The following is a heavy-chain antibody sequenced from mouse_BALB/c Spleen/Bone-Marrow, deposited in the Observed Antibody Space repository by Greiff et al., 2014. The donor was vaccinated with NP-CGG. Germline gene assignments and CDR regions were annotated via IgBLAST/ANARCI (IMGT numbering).Heavy chain of an antibody. CDR2: IYPGDGST. D-gene: IGHD3-2*01. Sequence: VQLQESGPELVKPGALVKISCKASGYTFTSYDIIWVKQRPGQGLEWIGWIYPGDGSTKYNENVKGKATLTADNSSSTVYVQQSSRTSENDAVYVCARSGDSSGYGFAYWGQGTLVTVSA. CDR1: GYTFTSYD. CDR3: ARSGDSSGYGFAY. V-gene: IGHV1S56*01. J-gene: IGHJ3*01.